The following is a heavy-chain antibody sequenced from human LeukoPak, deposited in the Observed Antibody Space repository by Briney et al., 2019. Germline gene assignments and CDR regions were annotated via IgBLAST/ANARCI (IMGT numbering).Heavy chain of an antibody. CDR1: GYTFTSYG. J-gene: IGHJ6*02. Sequence: GASVKVSCKASGYTFTSYGISWVRQAPGQGLEWMGWISAYNGNTNYAQKLQGRVTMTTDTSTSTAYMELRSLRSDDTAVYYCARDPTSAAELNYYYYGMDVWGQGTTVTVSS. V-gene: IGHV1-18*01. CDR2: ISAYNGNT. D-gene: IGHD2-2*01. CDR3: ARDPTSAAELNYYYYGMDV.